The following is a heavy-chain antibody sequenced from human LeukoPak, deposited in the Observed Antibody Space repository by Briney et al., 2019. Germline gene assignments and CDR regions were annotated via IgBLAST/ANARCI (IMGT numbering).Heavy chain of an antibody. D-gene: IGHD2-2*01. CDR1: GGSFSGYY. J-gene: IGHJ5*02. CDR2: IYTSGST. V-gene: IGHV4-4*07. Sequence: SETLSLTCAVYGGSFSGYYWSWIRQPAGKGLEWIGRIYTSGSTNYNPSLKSRVTMSVDTSKNQFSLKLSSVTAADTAVYYCARDPQYQLLPGWFDPWGQGTLVTVSS. CDR3: ARDPQYQLLPGWFDP.